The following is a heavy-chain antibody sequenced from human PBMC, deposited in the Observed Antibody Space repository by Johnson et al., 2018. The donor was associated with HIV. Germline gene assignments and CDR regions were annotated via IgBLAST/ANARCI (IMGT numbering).Heavy chain of an antibody. CDR1: GFTFSNYA. V-gene: IGHV3-66*01. D-gene: IGHD1-1*01. Sequence: VQLVESGGGVVQPGRSLRLSCAASGFTFSNYAIHWVRQTPGKGLEWVSVIHSGDKTYYADSVKGRFTISRDNSKNTLYLQMNSVRAEDTAVYYCARREGTTGTLRAVDIWGQGTMVTVSS. J-gene: IGHJ3*02. CDR3: ARREGTTGTLRAVDI. CDR2: IHSGDKT.